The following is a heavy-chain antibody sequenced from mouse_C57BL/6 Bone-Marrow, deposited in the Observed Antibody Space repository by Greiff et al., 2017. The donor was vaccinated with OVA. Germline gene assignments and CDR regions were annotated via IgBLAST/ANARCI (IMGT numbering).Heavy chain of an antibody. J-gene: IGHJ3*01. CDR1: GYTFTSYG. CDR2: IYPRSGNT. CDR3: ARDYYGSRTGFAY. V-gene: IGHV1-81*01. D-gene: IGHD1-1*01. Sequence: VQLKESGAELARPGASVKLSCKASGYTFTSYGISWVKQRTGQGLEWIGEIYPRSGNTYYNEKFKGKATLTADKSSSTAYMELRSLTSEDSAVYFCARDYYGSRTGFAYWGQGTLVTVSA.